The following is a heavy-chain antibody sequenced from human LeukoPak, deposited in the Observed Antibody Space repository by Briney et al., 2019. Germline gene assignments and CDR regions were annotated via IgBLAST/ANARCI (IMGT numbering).Heavy chain of an antibody. CDR3: ARGLRGYSYGVDY. Sequence: SETLSLTCAVYGGSFSGYYWSWIRQPPGKGLEWIGEINHSGSTNYNPSLKSRVTISVDTSKNQFSLKLSSVTAADTAVYYCARGLRGYSYGVDYGGQGTLVTVSS. D-gene: IGHD5-18*01. V-gene: IGHV4-34*01. CDR1: GGSFSGYY. J-gene: IGHJ4*02. CDR2: INHSGST.